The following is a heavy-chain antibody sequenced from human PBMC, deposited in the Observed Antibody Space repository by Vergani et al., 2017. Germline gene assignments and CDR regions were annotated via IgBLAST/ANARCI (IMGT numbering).Heavy chain of an antibody. D-gene: IGHD6-19*01. Sequence: QVQLQQWGAGLLKPSETLSLTCAVYGGSFSGYYWSWIRQPPGKGLEWIGEINHSGSTNYNPSLKRRVTISVDTSKNQFSLKLSAVTAADTAVYYCARGGVAVAARARYWFDPWGQGTLVTVSS. CDR1: GGSFSGYY. V-gene: IGHV4-34*01. CDR3: ARGGVAVAARARYWFDP. CDR2: INHSGST. J-gene: IGHJ5*02.